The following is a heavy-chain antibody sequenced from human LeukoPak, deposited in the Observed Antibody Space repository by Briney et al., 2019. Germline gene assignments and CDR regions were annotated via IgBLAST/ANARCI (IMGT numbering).Heavy chain of an antibody. V-gene: IGHV3-15*01. CDR1: GFTFSNAW. Sequence: GGSLRLSCAASGFTFSNAWMSWVRQAPGKGLEWVGRIKSKTDGWTTDYAAPVKGRFTISRDDSKNTLYLQMNSLKTEDTAVYYCTTGITMVRGVIHLIDYWGQGTLVTVSS. J-gene: IGHJ4*02. CDR3: TTGITMVRGVIHLIDY. D-gene: IGHD3-10*01. CDR2: IKSKTDGWTT.